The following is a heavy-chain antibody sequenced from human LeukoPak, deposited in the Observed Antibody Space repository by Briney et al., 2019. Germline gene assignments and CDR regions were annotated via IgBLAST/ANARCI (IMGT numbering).Heavy chain of an antibody. Sequence: GSLRLPFSASGFKFNSAWMGWLRQTPEKGLGWVAHMNEDGSGRFYVDSAKGRFTISRDDTQKSAYLQMNSLRVEDTAVYYCVAWFGESVPWGQGTLVTVSS. V-gene: IGHV3-7*01. CDR2: MNEDGSGR. CDR1: GFKFNSAW. J-gene: IGHJ5*02. CDR3: VAWFGESVP. D-gene: IGHD3-10*01.